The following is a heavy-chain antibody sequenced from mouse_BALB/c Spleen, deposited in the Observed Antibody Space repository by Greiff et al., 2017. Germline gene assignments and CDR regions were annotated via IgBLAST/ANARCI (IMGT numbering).Heavy chain of an antibody. D-gene: IGHD2-13*01. V-gene: IGHV5-12-2*01. CDR3: ARHGDVAMDY. Sequence: EVKVVESGGGLVQPGGSLKLSCAASGFTFSSYTMSWVRQTPEKRLEWVAYISNGGGSTYYPDTVKGRFTISRDNAKNTLYLQMSSLKSEDTAMYYCARHGDVAMDYWGQGTSVTVSS. CDR2: ISNGGGST. CDR1: GFTFSSYT. J-gene: IGHJ4*01.